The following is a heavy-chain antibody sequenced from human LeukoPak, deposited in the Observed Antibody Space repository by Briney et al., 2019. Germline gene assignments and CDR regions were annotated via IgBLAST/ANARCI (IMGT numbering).Heavy chain of an antibody. CDR2: IYTSGST. J-gene: IGHJ4*02. CDR3: AREPVGATAPFDY. Sequence: SQTLSLTCTVSGGSISSGSYYWSWIRQPAGKGLEWIGRIYTSGSTNYNPSLKSRVTISVDTSKNQFSLTLSSVTATDTAVHYCAREPVGATAPFDYWGQGTLVTVSS. D-gene: IGHD1-26*01. CDR1: GGSISSGSYY. V-gene: IGHV4-61*02.